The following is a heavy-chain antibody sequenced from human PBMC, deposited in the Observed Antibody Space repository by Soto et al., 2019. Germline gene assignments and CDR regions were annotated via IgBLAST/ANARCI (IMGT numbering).Heavy chain of an antibody. CDR1: GGTFSSYT. CDR2: IIPILGIA. J-gene: IGHJ4*02. D-gene: IGHD5-12*01. Sequence: QVQLVQSGAEVKKPGSSVKVSCKASGGTFSSYTISWVRQAPGQGLEWMGRIIPILGIANYAQKFQGRVTITADKSTSTAYMELSSLRSEDTAVYYCATGRDGYNFDCFDYWGRGALVTDSS. V-gene: IGHV1-69*02. CDR3: ATGRDGYNFDCFDY.